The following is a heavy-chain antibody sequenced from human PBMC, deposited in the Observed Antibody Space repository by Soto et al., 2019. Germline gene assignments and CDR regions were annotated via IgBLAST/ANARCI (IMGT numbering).Heavy chain of an antibody. J-gene: IGHJ4*02. D-gene: IGHD1-26*01. CDR2: IWSDGSKK. CDR3: ARDLVVGAPDY. Sequence: ESGGGVVQPGRSLRLSCAASAFTFSNYGMHWVRQAPGKELEWVAVIWSDGSKKYYADSVKGRFTISRDNSKNTLYLQMNNLRVEDTAVYYCARDLVVGAPDYWGQGTLVTVSS. V-gene: IGHV3-33*01. CDR1: AFTFSNYG.